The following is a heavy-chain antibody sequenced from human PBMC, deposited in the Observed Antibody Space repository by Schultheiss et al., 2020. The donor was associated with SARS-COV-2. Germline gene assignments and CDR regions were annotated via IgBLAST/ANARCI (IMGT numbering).Heavy chain of an antibody. CDR3: ARGVGSFTAY. D-gene: IGHD6-13*01. Sequence: GESLKISCAASGFTFSSYGMHWVRQAPGKGLEWVSVIYSGGSTYYADSVKGRFTISRDNAKSTLYLQMNSLRAEDTAVYYCARGVGSFTAYWGQGTLVTVSS. J-gene: IGHJ4*02. CDR2: IYSGGST. CDR1: GFTFSSYG. V-gene: IGHV3-NL1*01.